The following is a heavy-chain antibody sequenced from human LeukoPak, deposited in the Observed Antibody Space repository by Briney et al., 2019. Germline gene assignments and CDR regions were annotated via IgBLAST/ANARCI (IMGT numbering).Heavy chain of an antibody. V-gene: IGHV3-33*01. Sequence: GGSLRLSCAASGFTFSSYGMHWVRQAPGKGLEWAAVIWYDGSNKYYADSVKGRFTISRDNSMNTLYLQMNSLRAEDTAVYYCARDRYYYDSSGWFYFDYWGQGTLVTVSS. J-gene: IGHJ4*02. CDR3: ARDRYYYDSSGWFYFDY. CDR2: IWYDGSNK. CDR1: GFTFSSYG. D-gene: IGHD3-22*01.